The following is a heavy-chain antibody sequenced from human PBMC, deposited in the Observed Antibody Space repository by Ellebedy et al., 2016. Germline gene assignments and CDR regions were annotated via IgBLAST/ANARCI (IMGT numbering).Heavy chain of an antibody. CDR2: IYGNDDK. Sequence: SGPTLVKPTQTLTLTCTFYGFSLTTNQVVVGWVRQPPGKAPEWLTFIYGNDDKRYSPSLRNRLTITKDTSKNQVVLTMTNMDPVDTATYYCAHRTTVTSVDYWGQGTLVTVSS. J-gene: IGHJ4*02. D-gene: IGHD4-11*01. V-gene: IGHV2-5*01. CDR3: AHRTTVTSVDY. CDR1: GFSLTTNQVV.